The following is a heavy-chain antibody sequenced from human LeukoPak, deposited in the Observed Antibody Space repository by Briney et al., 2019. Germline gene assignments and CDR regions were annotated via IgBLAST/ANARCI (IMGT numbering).Heavy chain of an antibody. J-gene: IGHJ4*02. CDR2: FDPEDGET. V-gene: IGHV1-24*01. D-gene: IGHD3-10*01. CDR3: ATDWDGSGSYYY. Sequence: ASVKVSCKVSGYTHTELSMHWVRQAPGKGLEWTGGFDPEDGETIYAQKFQGRVTMTEDTSTDTAYMELSSLRSEDTAVYYCATDWDGSGSYYYWGQGTLVTVSS. CDR1: GYTHTELS.